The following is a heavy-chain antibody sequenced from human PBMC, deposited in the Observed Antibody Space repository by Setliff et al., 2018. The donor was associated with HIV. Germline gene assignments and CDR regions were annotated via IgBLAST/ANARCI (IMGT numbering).Heavy chain of an antibody. V-gene: IGHV1-3*01. CDR3: AAARLLNDYRDPGAYYFDF. CDR2: INAGNGNT. J-gene: IGHJ4*02. D-gene: IGHD4-4*01. Sequence: ASVKVSCKASGYTFTTYAIHWVRQAPGQRLEWMGWINAGNGNTKYSQKFQGRVTITRDTSASTAYMELTSLRSEDTAVYYCAAARLLNDYRDPGAYYFDFWGQGTLVTVSS. CDR1: GYTFTTYA.